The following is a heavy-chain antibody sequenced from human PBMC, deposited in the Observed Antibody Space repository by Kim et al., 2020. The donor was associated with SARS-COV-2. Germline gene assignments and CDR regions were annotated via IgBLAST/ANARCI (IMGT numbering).Heavy chain of an antibody. CDR2: INQDGSIT. J-gene: IGHJ4*02. D-gene: IGHD6-6*01. CDR3: ARVGYSSSSFDY. CDR1: GFSFSNYW. Sequence: GGSLRLSCAVSGFSFSNYWMSWVRQAPGKGLEWVANINQDGSITYYVDSLKGRFIISRDNAKNSLYLQMNSLRAEDMAVYYCARVGYSSSSFDYWGQGTL. V-gene: IGHV3-7*01.